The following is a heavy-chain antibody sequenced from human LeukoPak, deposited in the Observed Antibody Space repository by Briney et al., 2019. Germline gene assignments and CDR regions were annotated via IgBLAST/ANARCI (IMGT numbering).Heavy chain of an antibody. V-gene: IGHV3-30*09. Sequence: PGGSLRLSCAVSGFIFSDYAMHWVRQSPGKGLEWVAFMSYDGRNEYYADSVKGRFAISRDNYKNTLHLQMNRLRPGDTAVYYCAREGGPYYHPSSPFDYWGLGTLVTVSS. D-gene: IGHD3-22*01. CDR1: GFIFSDYA. CDR3: AREGGPYYHPSSPFDY. J-gene: IGHJ4*02. CDR2: MSYDGRNE.